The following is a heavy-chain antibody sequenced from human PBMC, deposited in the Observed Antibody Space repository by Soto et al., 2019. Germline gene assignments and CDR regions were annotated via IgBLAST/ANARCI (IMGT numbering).Heavy chain of an antibody. CDR2: ISAAGDP. Sequence: EVQLVESGGGLVQPGGSLRLSCEASGFTFRNYDMHWVRQGTGKGLEWVSGISAAGDPDYADSVEGRFTIPRENAQTSFFLQMNSLSVGDTAVYYCARTDRDFYGLDVWGQGTTVIVSS. CDR3: ARTDRDFYGLDV. J-gene: IGHJ6*02. CDR1: GFTFRNYD. D-gene: IGHD1-1*01. V-gene: IGHV3-13*05.